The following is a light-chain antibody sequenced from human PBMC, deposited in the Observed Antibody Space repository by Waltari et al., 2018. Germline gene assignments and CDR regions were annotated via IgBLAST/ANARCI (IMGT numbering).Light chain of an antibody. Sequence: SSELTQDPAVSVALGQTVRITCQGDSLRSYYASWYQQKPGQAPVLVIYGKNNRPSGIPDRFSGSSAGNIASLTITGAQAEDEADCYCNSRDSSGNHLEVFGGGTKLTVL. V-gene: IGLV3-19*01. J-gene: IGLJ3*02. CDR3: NSRDSSGNHLEV. CDR2: GKN. CDR1: SLRSYY.